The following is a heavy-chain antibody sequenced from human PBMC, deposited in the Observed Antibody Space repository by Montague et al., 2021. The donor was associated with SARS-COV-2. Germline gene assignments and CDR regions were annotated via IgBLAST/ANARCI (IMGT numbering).Heavy chain of an antibody. CDR1: GGSISSGGYY. J-gene: IGHJ5*02. CDR3: ARGKAAAANNWSDP. D-gene: IGHD6-13*01. Sequence: TLSLTCTVSGGSISSGGYYWSWIRQHPGKGLEWIGYIYYSGSTYYNPSLKSRVTISVDTSKNQFSLKLSSVTAADTAVYYCARGKAAAANNWSDPWGQGTLVTVSS. CDR2: IYYSGST. V-gene: IGHV4-31*03.